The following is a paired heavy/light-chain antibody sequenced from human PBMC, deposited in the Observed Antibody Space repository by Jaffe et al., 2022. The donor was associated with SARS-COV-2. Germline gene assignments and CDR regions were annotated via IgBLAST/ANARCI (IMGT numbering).Light chain of an antibody. Sequence: QSVLTQPPSVSGAPGQRVTISCTGSSSNIGAGYDVHWYQQLPGRAPKLLMSAFSNRPSGVPDRFSGSKSGTSASLVITGLQAEDEADYYCQSYDGSLGSSGVFGGGTKVTVL. CDR3: QSYDGSLGSSGV. CDR2: AFS. V-gene: IGLV1-40*01. J-gene: IGLJ3*02. CDR1: SSNIGAGYD.
Heavy chain of an antibody. CDR3: ARDDRWGLYPFDV. D-gene: IGHD2-2*02. J-gene: IGHJ3*01. CDR1: GGTFTTHT. V-gene: IGHV1-69*08. CDR2: IIPTLGAT. Sequence: QVQLVQSGAEVKTPESSVKVSCKASGGTFTTHTINWVRQAPGQGLEWMGRIIPTLGATNYAQKFQGRVTFTADKFTNTAYMELSSLRSEDMAVYFCARDDRWGLYPFDVWGHGTMVIVSS.